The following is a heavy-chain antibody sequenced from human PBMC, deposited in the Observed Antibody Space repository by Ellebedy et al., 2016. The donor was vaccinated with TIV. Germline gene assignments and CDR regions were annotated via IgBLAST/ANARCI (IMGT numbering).Heavy chain of an antibody. CDR2: IDWDDDK. CDR1: GFSLSTSGMC. CDR3: ARIRFAVAGPSSGMDV. D-gene: IGHD6-19*01. V-gene: IGHV2-70*11. Sequence: SGPTLVKPTQTLTLTCTFSGFSLSTSGMCVSWIRQPPGKALEWLARIDWDDDKYYSTSLKTRLTISKDTSKNQVVLTMTNMDPVDTATYYCARIRFAVAGPSSGMDVWGQGTTVTVSS. J-gene: IGHJ6*02.